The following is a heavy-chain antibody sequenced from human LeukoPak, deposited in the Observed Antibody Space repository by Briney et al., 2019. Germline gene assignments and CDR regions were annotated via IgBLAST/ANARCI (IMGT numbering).Heavy chain of an antibody. Sequence: GGSLRLSCAASGFTFSNAWMNWVRQAPGKALEWVGRIRTKTDGETTDYAAPVKGRFTISRDDSRNTLYLQMNSLKTDDTAVYYCCTLYQSGSDSWGQGTLVTVSS. V-gene: IGHV3-15*01. CDR2: IRTKTDGETT. J-gene: IGHJ4*02. CDR3: CTLYQSGSDS. CDR1: GFTFSNAW. D-gene: IGHD3-3*01.